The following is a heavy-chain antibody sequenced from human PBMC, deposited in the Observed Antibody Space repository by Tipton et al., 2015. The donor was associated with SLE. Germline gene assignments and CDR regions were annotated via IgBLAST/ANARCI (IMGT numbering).Heavy chain of an antibody. Sequence: SLRLSCAASGFTFSSDAMHWVRQAPGKGLEWVAVISYDGSNKHYADSVKGRITISRDNSKNTLYLQMNSLRTEDTAVYYCARDPRARTYYDSSGYGYYFDYWGQGTLVTVSS. CDR3: ARDPRARTYYDSSGYGYYFDY. J-gene: IGHJ4*02. V-gene: IGHV3-30-3*01. CDR2: ISYDGSNK. CDR1: GFTFSSDA. D-gene: IGHD3-22*01.